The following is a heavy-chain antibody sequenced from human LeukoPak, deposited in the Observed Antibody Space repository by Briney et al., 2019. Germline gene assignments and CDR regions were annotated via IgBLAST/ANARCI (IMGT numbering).Heavy chain of an antibody. V-gene: IGHV3-30-3*01. J-gene: IGHJ3*02. CDR3: ARDYTDLPDAFDI. CDR2: ISYDGSNK. Sequence: GGSLRLSCAASGFTFSSYAMHWVRQAPGKGLEWVAVISYDGSNKYYADSVKGRFTISRDNSKNTLYLQKNSLRAEDTAVYYCARDYTDLPDAFDIWGQGTMVTVSS. CDR1: GFTFSSYA. D-gene: IGHD3-16*01.